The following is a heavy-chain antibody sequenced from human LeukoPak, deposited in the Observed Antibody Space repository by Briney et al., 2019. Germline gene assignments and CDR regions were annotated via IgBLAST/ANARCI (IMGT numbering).Heavy chain of an antibody. V-gene: IGHV4-39*01. CDR1: GFSINSSDFD. D-gene: IGHD3-3*01. Sequence: SETLSLTCSVSGFSINSSDFDWAWIRQPPGKGLEWVGMMDVSGTAYYSPSLESRVTISVDTSKNQFSLKVRSVTAADTAVYYCARMFFDFWSHPGSDLFDMWGQGTTVTVSS. J-gene: IGHJ3*02. CDR2: MDVSGTA. CDR3: ARMFFDFWSHPGSDLFDM.